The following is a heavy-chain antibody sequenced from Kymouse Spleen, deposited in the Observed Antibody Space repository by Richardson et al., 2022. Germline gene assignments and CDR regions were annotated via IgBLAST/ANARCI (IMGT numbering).Heavy chain of an antibody. CDR1: GFTFSNAW. V-gene: IGHV3-15*01. J-gene: IGHJ4*02. CDR2: IKSKTDGGTT. Sequence: EVQLVESGGGLVKPGGSLRLSCAASGFTFSNAWMSWVRQAPGKGLEWVGRIKSKTDGGTTDYAAPVKGRFTISRDDSKNTLYLQMNSLKTEDTAVYYCTTKIAVAGLFDYWGQGTLVTVSS. CDR3: TTKIAVAGLFDY. D-gene: IGHD6-19*01.